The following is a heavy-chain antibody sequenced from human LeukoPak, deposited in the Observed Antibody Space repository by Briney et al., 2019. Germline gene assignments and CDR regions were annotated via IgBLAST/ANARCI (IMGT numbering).Heavy chain of an antibody. J-gene: IGHJ1*01. CDR1: GGTFSSYA. D-gene: IGHD3-22*01. Sequence: GSSVKVSCKASGGTFSSYAISWVRQAPGQGLEWMGRIIPILGIANYAQKFQGRVTITADKSTSTAYMELSSLRSEDTAVYYCARGGKPGTDYYYDSSGYYNEYFQHWGQGTLVTVSS. CDR3: ARGGKPGTDYYYDSSGYYNEYFQH. V-gene: IGHV1-69*04. CDR2: IIPILGIA.